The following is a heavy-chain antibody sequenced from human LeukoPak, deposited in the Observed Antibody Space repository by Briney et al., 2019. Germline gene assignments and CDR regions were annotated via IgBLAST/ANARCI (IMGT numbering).Heavy chain of an antibody. CDR2: IHISGKT. J-gene: IGHJ5*02. CDR3: ARHLGEGTYPMDR. Sequence: SETLSLTCTVSGASITDYYWSWIRQTPEMGLEYIGYIHISGKTYNNPSLKGRVTVSLDTSQNQFSLKLTSVTAAATAVYFCARHLGEGTYPMDRWGQGILVTVSS. D-gene: IGHD1-26*01. CDR1: GASITDYY. V-gene: IGHV4-59*08.